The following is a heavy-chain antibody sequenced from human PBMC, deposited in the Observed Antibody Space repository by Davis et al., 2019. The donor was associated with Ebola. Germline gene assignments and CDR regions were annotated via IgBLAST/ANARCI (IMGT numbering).Heavy chain of an antibody. D-gene: IGHD6-6*01. V-gene: IGHV3-53*01. J-gene: IGHJ6*02. CDR3: ARELQYSSSDYYYYGMDV. CDR2: IYSGGST. CDR1: GFTVISNY. Sequence: GESLKISCAASGFTVISNYMSWVRQAPGKGLEWVSVIYSGGSTYYADSVKGRFTISRDNSKNTLYLQMNSLRAEDTAVYYCARELQYSSSDYYYYGMDVWGQGTTVTVSS.